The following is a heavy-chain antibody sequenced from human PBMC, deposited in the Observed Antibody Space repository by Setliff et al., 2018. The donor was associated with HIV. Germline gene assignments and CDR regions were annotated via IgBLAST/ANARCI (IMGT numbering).Heavy chain of an antibody. J-gene: IGHJ4*02. CDR1: GFTFSNAW. Sequence: GGSLRLSCAAAGFTFSNAWMTWVRQAPGKGLEWVARIRNKKNGGTTYYAAPVEGRFTISRDDSKNTLSLQTNSLKTEDTAIYYCTTDLGSGRFSWNNNWGQGTLVTVSS. V-gene: IGHV3-15*01. CDR2: IRNKKNGGTT. CDR3: TTDLGSGRFSWNNN. D-gene: IGHD1-26*01.